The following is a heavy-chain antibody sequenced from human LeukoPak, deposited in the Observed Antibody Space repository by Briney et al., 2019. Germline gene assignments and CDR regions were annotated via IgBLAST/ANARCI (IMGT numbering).Heavy chain of an antibody. CDR1: GFTFSAFW. V-gene: IGHV3-74*01. Sequence: GGSLRLSCAASGFTFSAFWMHWVRQTPGKGLVWVSRINPAGSSTYHADSVKGRFTISRDNAKNTLYLQMNSLRDEDTAVYYCARAIGGTYGAFEIWGQGTMVTVSS. CDR2: INPAGSST. CDR3: ARAIGGTYGAFEI. J-gene: IGHJ3*02. D-gene: IGHD1-26*01.